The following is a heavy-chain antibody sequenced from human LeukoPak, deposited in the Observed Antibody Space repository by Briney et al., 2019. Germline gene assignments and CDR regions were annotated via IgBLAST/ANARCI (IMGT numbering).Heavy chain of an antibody. D-gene: IGHD6-13*01. J-gene: IGHJ4*02. V-gene: IGHV3-11*01. CDR2: ISETGTTI. Sequence: SGGSLRLSCAASGFTSKDYYMSWIRQAPGKGLEWVSYISETGTTIYYADSVKGRFTVSRDNAKNSLFLQIHSLRAEDTAVYYCARAGYSWDWGQGALVIVSS. CDR1: GFTSKDYY. CDR3: ARAGYSWD.